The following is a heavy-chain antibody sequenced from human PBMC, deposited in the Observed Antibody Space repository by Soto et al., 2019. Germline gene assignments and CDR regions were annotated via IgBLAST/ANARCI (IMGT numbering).Heavy chain of an antibody. V-gene: IGHV3-11*06. Sequence: GGSLRLSCAASGFTFSDYYMSWIRQAPGKWLEWVSYISSSSSYTNYADSVKGRFTISRDNAKNSLYLQMNSMRAEDTAVYYCARPPGGEGSNYFDYWGQGXLVTVSS. CDR1: GFTFSDYY. CDR2: ISSSSSYT. D-gene: IGHD3-16*01. J-gene: IGHJ4*02. CDR3: ARPPGGEGSNYFDY.